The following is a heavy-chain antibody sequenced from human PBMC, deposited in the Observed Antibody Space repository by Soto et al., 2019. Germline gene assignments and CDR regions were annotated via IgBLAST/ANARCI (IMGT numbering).Heavy chain of an antibody. V-gene: IGHV4-31*03. J-gene: IGHJ4*02. CDR3: ARSSTSANYFDY. D-gene: IGHD2-2*01. CDR1: GGSISSGGYY. Sequence: QVQLQESGPGLVKPSQTLSLTCTVSGGSISSGGYYWSWIRQHPGKGLEWIGYIYYSGSTYYNPSPKSRVTISVDTSKNQFSLKLSSVTAADTAVYYCARSSTSANYFDYWGQGTLVTVSS. CDR2: IYYSGST.